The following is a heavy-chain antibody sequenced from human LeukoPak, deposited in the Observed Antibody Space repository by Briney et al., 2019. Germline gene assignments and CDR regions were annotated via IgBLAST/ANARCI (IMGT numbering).Heavy chain of an antibody. V-gene: IGHV4-34*01. J-gene: IGHJ6*03. CDR3: ARGRWFRWTYCYYLDV. D-gene: IGHD3-10*01. Sequence: SETLSLTCAVYGGSFSGYYWSWIRQPPGKGLEWIGEINHSGSTNYNPSLKSRVTISVDTSKNQFSLKLSSVTAADTAVYYCARGRWFRWTYCYYLDVWGKGTTVTVSS. CDR2: INHSGST. CDR1: GGSFSGYY.